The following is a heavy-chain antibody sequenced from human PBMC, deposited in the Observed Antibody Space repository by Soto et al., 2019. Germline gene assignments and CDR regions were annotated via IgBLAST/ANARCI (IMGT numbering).Heavy chain of an antibody. D-gene: IGHD6-19*01. CDR2: IIPILGIA. V-gene: IGHV1-69*02. Sequence: QVQLVQSGAAVKKPGSSVKVSCKASGGTFSSYTISWVRQAPGQGLEWMGRIIPILGIANYAQKFQGRVTITADNSTSTAYMELSSLRPEDTAVYYGARGPTVAVDGTDYFDYWGQVTLVTVSS. CDR1: GGTFSSYT. CDR3: ARGPTVAVDGTDYFDY. J-gene: IGHJ4*02.